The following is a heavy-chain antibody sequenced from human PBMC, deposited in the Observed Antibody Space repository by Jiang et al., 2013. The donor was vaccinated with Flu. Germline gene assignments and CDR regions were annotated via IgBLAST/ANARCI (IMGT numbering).Heavy chain of an antibody. Sequence: VQLLESGGGLVQPGGSLRLSCAASGFTFSGSAMSWVRQAPGKGLEWVSVVSGSGGRTYYADSVKGRFTISRDNSKNTLYLQLNSLRAEDTAVYYCAKSLSGNSNFDSWGQGTLVTVSS. V-gene: IGHV3-23*01. J-gene: IGHJ4*02. CDR2: VSGSGGRT. D-gene: IGHD4-23*01. CDR3: AKSLSGNSNFDS. CDR1: GFTFSGSA.